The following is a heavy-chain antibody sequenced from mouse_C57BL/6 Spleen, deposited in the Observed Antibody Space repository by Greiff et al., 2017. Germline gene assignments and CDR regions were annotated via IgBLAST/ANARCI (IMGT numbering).Heavy chain of an antibody. J-gene: IGHJ2*01. V-gene: IGHV1-81*01. CDR3: ARVGDAQAKDY. CDR2: IYPRSGNT. D-gene: IGHD3-2*02. CDR1: GYTFTSYG. Sequence: VQLQQSGAELARPGASVKLSCKASGYTFTSYGISWVKQRTGQGLEWIGEIYPRSGNTYYNEKFKGKATLTADKSSSTAYMELRSLTSEDAAVDFCARVGDAQAKDYWGQGTTLTVSS.